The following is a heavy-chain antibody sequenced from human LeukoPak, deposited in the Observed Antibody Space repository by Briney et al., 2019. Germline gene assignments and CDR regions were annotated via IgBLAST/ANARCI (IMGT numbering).Heavy chain of an antibody. Sequence: SVKVSCEASGGTFSSYAISWVRQAPGQGLEWMGRIIPILGIANYAQKFQGRVTITADKFTSTAYMELSSLRSEDTAVYYCARDRYSSGWDPFDYWGQGTLVTVSS. CDR3: ARDRYSSGWDPFDY. CDR2: IIPILGIA. V-gene: IGHV1-69*04. D-gene: IGHD6-19*01. J-gene: IGHJ4*02. CDR1: GGTFSSYA.